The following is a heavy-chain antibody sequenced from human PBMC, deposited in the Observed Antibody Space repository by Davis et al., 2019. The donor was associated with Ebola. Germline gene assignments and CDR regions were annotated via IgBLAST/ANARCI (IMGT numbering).Heavy chain of an antibody. Sequence: SETLSLTCAVYGGSFTDYYWSWIRQPPGKGLEWIGEINHSGSTNYNPSLKSRVTISVDTSKNQFSLKLSSVTAADTAVYYCASIGRRYYGSGSRPSHYGMDVWGQGTTVTVSS. CDR3: ASIGRRYYGSGSRPSHYGMDV. CDR1: GGSFTDYY. CDR2: INHSGST. D-gene: IGHD3-10*01. V-gene: IGHV4-34*01. J-gene: IGHJ6*02.